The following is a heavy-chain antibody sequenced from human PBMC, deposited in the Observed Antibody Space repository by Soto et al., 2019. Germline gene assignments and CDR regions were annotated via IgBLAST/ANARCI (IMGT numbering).Heavy chain of an antibody. CDR2: ISYDGSNK. D-gene: IGHD6-25*01. Sequence: GGSLRLSCAASGFTFSSYGMHWVRQAPGKGLEWVAVISYDGSNKYYADSVKGRFTISRDNSKNTLYLQMNSLRAEDTAVYYCAKDQSPHRLPNYFDYWGQGTLVTVSS. CDR1: GFTFSSYG. CDR3: AKDQSPHRLPNYFDY. J-gene: IGHJ4*02. V-gene: IGHV3-30*18.